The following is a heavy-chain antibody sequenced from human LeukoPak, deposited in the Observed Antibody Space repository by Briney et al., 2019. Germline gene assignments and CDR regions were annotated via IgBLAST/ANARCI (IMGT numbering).Heavy chain of an antibody. J-gene: IGHJ6*03. CDR3: ARVGSKDVWRSYGSYYYYYYMDV. Sequence: PSETLSLTCTVSGDSISSYYWNWIRQPPGKGLEWIGYIYYSGSTNYNPSLKSRVTMSVDTSKNQFSLKLSSVTAADTAVYYCARVGSKDVWRSYGSYYYYYYMDVWGKGTTVTICS. V-gene: IGHV4-59*12. CDR1: GDSISSYY. CDR2: IYYSGST. D-gene: IGHD3-16*01.